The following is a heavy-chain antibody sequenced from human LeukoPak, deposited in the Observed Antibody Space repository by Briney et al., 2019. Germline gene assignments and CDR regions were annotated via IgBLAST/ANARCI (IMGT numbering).Heavy chain of an antibody. J-gene: IGHJ6*03. V-gene: IGHV3-21*01. CDR3: ARESSSFTSYYYYMDV. CDR1: GFTFSRHP. D-gene: IGHD6-13*01. Sequence: GGSLRLSCAASGFTFSRHPMHWVRQAPGKGLEWVSSISSSSSYIYYADSVKGRFTISRDNAKNSLYLQMNSLRAEDTAVYYCARESSSFTSYYYYMDVWGKGTTVTVSS. CDR2: ISSSSSYI.